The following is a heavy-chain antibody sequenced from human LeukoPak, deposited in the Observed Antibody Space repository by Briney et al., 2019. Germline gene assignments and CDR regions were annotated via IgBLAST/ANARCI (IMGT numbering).Heavy chain of an antibody. V-gene: IGHV3-21*01. CDR3: ARDSGYCSSTGCYVHYFDY. D-gene: IGHD2-2*01. CDR1: GFTFNSYS. Sequence: KSGGSLRLSCAASGFTFNSYSMNWVRQTPGKRLEWVSSINSSSGYINYADSVKGRFTVSRDNAKNSLYLQMNSLRAEDTAVYYCARDSGYCSSTGCYVHYFDYWGQGTLVTVSS. CDR2: INSSSGYI. J-gene: IGHJ4*02.